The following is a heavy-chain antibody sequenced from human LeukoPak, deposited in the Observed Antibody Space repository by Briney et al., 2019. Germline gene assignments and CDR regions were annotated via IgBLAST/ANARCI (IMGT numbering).Heavy chain of an antibody. CDR1: GGSIRSNSW. V-gene: IGHV4-4*02. CDR3: ATSDDHTTVVDS. J-gene: IGHJ4*02. Sequence: PSGTLSLTCAVSGGSIRSNSWWSWVRQPPGKGLEWIGEIYHRGTTNYNPSLKSRVTISVDKSKNPFSLKLTSVTAADTAVYYCATSDDHTTVVDSWGQGTLVVVSS. CDR2: IYHRGTT. D-gene: IGHD4-23*01.